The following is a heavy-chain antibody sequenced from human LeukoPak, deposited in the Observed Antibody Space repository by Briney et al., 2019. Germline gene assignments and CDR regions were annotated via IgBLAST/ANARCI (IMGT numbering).Heavy chain of an antibody. CDR3: ARESLNYDFWSGSPDY. CDR2: ISSSSSYI. J-gene: IGHJ4*02. Sequence: GGSLRLSCAASGFTFSSYSMNWVPQAPGKGLEWGSAISSSSSYIYDADSVKGRFTISRDNAKNSLYLQMNSLRAEDTAVYYCARESLNYDFWSGSPDYWGQGTLVTVSS. V-gene: IGHV3-21*01. D-gene: IGHD3-3*01. CDR1: GFTFSSYS.